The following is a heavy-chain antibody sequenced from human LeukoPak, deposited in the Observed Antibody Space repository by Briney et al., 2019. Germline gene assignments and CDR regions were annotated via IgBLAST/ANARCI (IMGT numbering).Heavy chain of an antibody. CDR2: IKGDGSEK. J-gene: IGHJ4*02. D-gene: IGHD3-3*01. CDR1: GFTFSSYW. CDR3: ARDFRFLEDY. V-gene: IGHV3-7*01. Sequence: GGSLRLSCAASGFTFSSYWMTWVRQAPGKGLEWVGNIKGDGSEKYYVDSVKGRFTISRDNAKNSLYLQMNSLRAEDAAVYYCARDFRFLEDYWGQGILVTVSS.